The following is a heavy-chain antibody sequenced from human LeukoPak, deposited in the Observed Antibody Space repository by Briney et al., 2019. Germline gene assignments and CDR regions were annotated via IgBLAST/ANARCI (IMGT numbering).Heavy chain of an antibody. CDR3: ARGSPSNVEYYFDY. D-gene: IGHD2-8*01. J-gene: IGHJ4*02. Sequence: SETLSLTCAVYGGSFSGYYWSWIRQPPGKGLEWIGYIYYSGSTNYNPSLKSRVTISVDTSKNQFSLKLSSVTAADTAVYYCARGSPSNVEYYFDYWGQGTLVTVSS. CDR1: GGSFSGYY. CDR2: IYYSGST. V-gene: IGHV4-59*01.